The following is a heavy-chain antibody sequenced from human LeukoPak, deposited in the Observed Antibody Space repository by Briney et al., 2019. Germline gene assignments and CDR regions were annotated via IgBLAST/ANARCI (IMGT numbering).Heavy chain of an antibody. CDR3: TSWGDTTAEYFQR. CDR2: ISHDGSTK. V-gene: IGHV3-30*03. CDR1: GFTFNNYG. D-gene: IGHD2-21*02. J-gene: IGHJ1*01. Sequence: GSLRLSCAASGFTFNNYGMQWVRQAPGKGLEWVAVISHDGSTKYYADSVKGRFTISRDNAQNSMYLQMNSLRVEDTAVYYCTSWGDTTAEYFQRWGQGTLVTVSS.